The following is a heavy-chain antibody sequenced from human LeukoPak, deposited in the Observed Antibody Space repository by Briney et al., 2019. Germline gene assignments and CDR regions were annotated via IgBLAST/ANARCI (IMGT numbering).Heavy chain of an antibody. CDR2: IYPGDSDT. V-gene: IGHV5-51*01. Sequence: GESLKISCKGSGYNFANYFFAWVRQMPGKGPEWIGIIYPGDSDTTYSPSFQGRVTISADKSISTAYLQWSSLKASDTAMYYCARHISYRGYFDYWGQGTLVTVSS. J-gene: IGHJ4*02. D-gene: IGHD5-18*01. CDR1: GYNFANYF. CDR3: ARHISYRGYFDY.